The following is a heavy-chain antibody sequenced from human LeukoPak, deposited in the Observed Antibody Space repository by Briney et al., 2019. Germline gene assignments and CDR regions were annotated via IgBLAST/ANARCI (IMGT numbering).Heavy chain of an antibody. CDR3: ATVGKTGGYSYGSPYGLTD. D-gene: IGHD5-18*01. Sequence: ASVKVSCKVSGYTLTELSMHWVRQAPGKGLEWMGGFDPGDGETIYAQKFQGRVTMTEDTSTDTAYMELSSLRSEDTAAYYCATVGKTGGYSYGSPYGLTDWGQGTLVTVSS. CDR1: GYTLTELS. V-gene: IGHV1-24*01. CDR2: FDPGDGET. J-gene: IGHJ4*02.